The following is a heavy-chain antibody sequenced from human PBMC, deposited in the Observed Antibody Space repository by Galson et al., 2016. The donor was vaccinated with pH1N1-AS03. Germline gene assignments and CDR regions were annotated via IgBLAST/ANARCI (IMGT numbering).Heavy chain of an antibody. Sequence: GISWVRPAPGQGLEWMGWISTYNGNTNYAQKFQGRVTMTTDTATSPAYMELRSLRSDDTAVYYCTRDYSTSSQYYYYYYMDVWGKGTTVTVSS. V-gene: IGHV1-18*01. J-gene: IGHJ6*03. CDR3: TRDYSTSSQYYYYYYMDV. CDR2: ISTYNGNT. D-gene: IGHD6-6*01. CDR1: G.